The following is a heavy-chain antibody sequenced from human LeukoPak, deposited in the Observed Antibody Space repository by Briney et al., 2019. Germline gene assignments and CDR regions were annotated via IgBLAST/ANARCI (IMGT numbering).Heavy chain of an antibody. V-gene: IGHV3-20*04. Sequence: GGSLRLSCAASGFTFDDYGMSWVRQAPGKGLEGGSGINWNGGSTGYADSVKGRFTISRDNAKNSLYLQMHSLRAEDTAVYYCAREIWLQEPRPYFDYWGQGTLVTVSS. J-gene: IGHJ4*02. CDR3: AREIWLQEPRPYFDY. CDR1: GFTFDDYG. D-gene: IGHD5-24*01. CDR2: INWNGGST.